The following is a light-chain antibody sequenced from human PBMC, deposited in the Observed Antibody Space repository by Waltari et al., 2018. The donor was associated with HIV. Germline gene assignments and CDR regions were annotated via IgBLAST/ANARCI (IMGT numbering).Light chain of an antibody. CDR1: SSNIGSNT. J-gene: IGLJ1*01. CDR3: QSYDSSLSSYV. CDR2: HNN. V-gene: IGLV1-44*01. Sequence: QSVLTQPPSASGTPGQRVTISCSGSSSNIGSNTVNWYQHLPGTAPKLLIYHNNQRPSGVPDLFSGSKSGTSASLAISGLQSEDEADYYCQSYDSSLSSYVFGTGTKVTVL.